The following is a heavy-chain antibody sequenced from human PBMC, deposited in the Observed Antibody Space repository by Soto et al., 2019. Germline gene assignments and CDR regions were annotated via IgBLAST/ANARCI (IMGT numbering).Heavy chain of an antibody. CDR1: GASISSGDYY. J-gene: IGHJ2*01. Sequence: QVPLQESGPGLVKPSQTLSLTCTVSGASISSGDYYWSWIRQYPGKGLEWIGYIHNSGNTYYNPALKSRVSISMDTSRNPFALQLYSVIAADTAVYYCASTTTLVTRPSDIGLWGRGSLVTISS. V-gene: IGHV4-31*03. CDR3: ASTTTLVTRPSDIGL. D-gene: IGHD6-13*01. CDR2: IHNSGNT.